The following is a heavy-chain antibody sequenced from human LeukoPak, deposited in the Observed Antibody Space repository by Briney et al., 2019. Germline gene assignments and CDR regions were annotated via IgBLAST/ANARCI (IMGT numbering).Heavy chain of an antibody. Sequence: PGGSLRLSCAASGFTFSSFWVSWVRQAPGKGLEWVANIKQEGSERYYVGSVKGRFTISRDDARNSLYLQMNSLRAEDTAVYFCARGFELDYWGQGTLVTVSS. J-gene: IGHJ4*02. CDR1: GFTFSSFW. V-gene: IGHV3-7*01. CDR3: ARGFELDY. CDR2: IKQEGSER.